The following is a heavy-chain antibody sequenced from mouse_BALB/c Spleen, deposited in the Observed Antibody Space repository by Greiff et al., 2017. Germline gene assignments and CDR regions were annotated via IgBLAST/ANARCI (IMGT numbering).Heavy chain of an antibody. CDR1: GFTFSSYT. V-gene: IGHV5-6-4*01. J-gene: IGHJ2*01. CDR2: ISSGGSYT. D-gene: IGHD1-1*02. Sequence: EVQRVESGGGLVKPGGSLKLSCAASGFTFSSYTMSWVRQTPEKRLEWVATISSGGSYTYYPDSVKGRFTISRDNAKNTLYLQMSSLKSEDTAMYYCTRDPPYGNFDYWGQGTTLTVSS. CDR3: TRDPPYGNFDY.